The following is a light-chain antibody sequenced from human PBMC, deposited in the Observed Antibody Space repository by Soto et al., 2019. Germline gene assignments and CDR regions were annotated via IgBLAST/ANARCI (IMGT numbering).Light chain of an antibody. CDR2: AVS. J-gene: IGKJ1*01. V-gene: IGKV3-15*01. CDR1: QSVSSN. CDR3: EQYNKWPLT. Sequence: EIMMTQSPGTLSASPGEIATLSCRASQSVSSNLAWYQQKPGQAPRLLIYAVSTMATGIPARFSGSGSGTEFTLTISSLQSEDFAVYYCEQYNKWPLTFGQGTKVEIK.